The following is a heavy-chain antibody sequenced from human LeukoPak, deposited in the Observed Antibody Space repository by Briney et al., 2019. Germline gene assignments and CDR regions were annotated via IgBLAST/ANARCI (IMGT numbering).Heavy chain of an antibody. CDR1: GFTFSSYG. V-gene: IGHV3-33*06. CDR2: IWYDGSNK. D-gene: IGHD6-6*01. Sequence: PGGSLRLSCAASGFTFSSYGMHWVRQAPGKGLEWVAVIWYDGSNKYYADSVKGRFTITRDNSKNTLYLQMNSLRAEDTAVYYCAKSGSSSSGYYYYYMDVWGKGTTVTVSS. J-gene: IGHJ6*03. CDR3: AKSGSSSSGYYYYYMDV.